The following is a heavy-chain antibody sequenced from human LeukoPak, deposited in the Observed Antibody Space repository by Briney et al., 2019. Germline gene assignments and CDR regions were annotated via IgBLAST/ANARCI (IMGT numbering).Heavy chain of an antibody. J-gene: IGHJ4*02. Sequence: GGSLRLSCAASGFTFSNYWMHWVRQAPGKGLVWVSRIKSDGRTTSYADSVKGRFTISRDNAKNTLYLQLSSLRAEDTAVYYCARRSAVAGTLDYWGQGTLVTVSS. D-gene: IGHD6-19*01. CDR1: GFTFSNYW. CDR3: ARRSAVAGTLDY. CDR2: IKSDGRTT. V-gene: IGHV3-74*01.